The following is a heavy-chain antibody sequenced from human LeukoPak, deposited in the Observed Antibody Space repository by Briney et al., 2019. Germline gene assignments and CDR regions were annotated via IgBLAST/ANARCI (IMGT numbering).Heavy chain of an antibody. J-gene: IGHJ4*02. CDR1: GYTFTSYY. CDR2: INPSGSST. CDR3: ARDLHCSGGSCPPDPYYFDY. Sequence: ASVKVSCKASGYTFTSYYMHWVRQAPGQGLEWMGIINPSGSSTSYAQKFQGRVTMTRDTSTSTVYMELSSLRSEDTAVYYCARDLHCSGGSCPPDPYYFDYWGQGTLVTVSS. D-gene: IGHD2-15*01. V-gene: IGHV1-46*01.